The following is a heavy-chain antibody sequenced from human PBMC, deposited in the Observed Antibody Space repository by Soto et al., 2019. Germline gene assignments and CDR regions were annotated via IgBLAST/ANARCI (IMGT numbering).Heavy chain of an antibody. CDR3: ARRFTMVRGVTVSYYFDY. J-gene: IGHJ4*02. D-gene: IGHD3-10*01. V-gene: IGHV4-59*08. CDR2: IYYSGST. Sequence: SETLSLTCTVSGGSISSYYWSWIRQPPGKGLEWNGYIYYSGSTNYNPSLKSRVTISVDTSKNQFSLRLSSVTAADTAVYYCARRFTMVRGVTVSYYFDYWGQGTLVTVS. CDR1: GGSISSYY.